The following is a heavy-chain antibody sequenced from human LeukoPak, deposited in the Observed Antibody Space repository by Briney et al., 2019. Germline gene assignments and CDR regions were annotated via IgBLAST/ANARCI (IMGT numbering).Heavy chain of an antibody. V-gene: IGHV3-43*01. Sequence: GGSLRLSCAASGFTLDDYTMHWVRQAPGKGLEWVSLISWDGRSTYYADSVKGRFTISRDNAKNSLYLQMNSLRAEDTAVYYCARVGNYDILTNLPGGGKNWFDPWGQGTLVTVSS. D-gene: IGHD3-9*01. J-gene: IGHJ5*02. CDR2: ISWDGRST. CDR3: ARVGNYDILTNLPGGGKNWFDP. CDR1: GFTLDDYT.